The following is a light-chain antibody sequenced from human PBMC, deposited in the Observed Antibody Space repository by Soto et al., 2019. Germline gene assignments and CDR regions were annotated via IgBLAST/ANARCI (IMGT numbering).Light chain of an antibody. CDR2: DVS. J-gene: IGLJ1*01. CDR3: CSYAGSPYV. CDR1: SSDVGGYKY. V-gene: IGLV2-11*01. Sequence: QSVLTQPRSVSGSPGQSVTISCTGTSSDVGGYKYVSWYQQHPGKAPKLMSYDVSERPSGVPDRFSGSKSGNTASLTISGLHAEDEADYYCCSYAGSPYVFGTGTKLTVL.